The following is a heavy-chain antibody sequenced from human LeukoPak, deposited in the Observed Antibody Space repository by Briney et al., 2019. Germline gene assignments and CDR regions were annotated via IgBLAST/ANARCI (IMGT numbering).Heavy chain of an antibody. CDR3: ARVDYGGNSYY. CDR1: GXTVSNNY. Sequence: PGGSLRLSCAASGXTVSNNYMSWVRQAPGKGLEWVSVIYSGGSTYYADSVKGRVTISRDNSKNTLYLQMNSLRAEDTAVYYCARVDYGGNSYYWGQGTLVTVSS. D-gene: IGHD4-23*01. CDR2: IYSGGST. V-gene: IGHV3-53*01. J-gene: IGHJ4*02.